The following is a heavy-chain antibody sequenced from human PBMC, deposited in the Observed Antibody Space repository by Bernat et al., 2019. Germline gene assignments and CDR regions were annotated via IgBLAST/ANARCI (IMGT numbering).Heavy chain of an antibody. Sequence: QPQLQESGPGPVKPSETLSLTCSVSGGSISSNGYYWGWIRQPPGKGLEWIGSIYYTGYTNYNPSLKSRVTISVDTSKSQISLELSSVTAADTALYYCARPLRHLLGNDGFDIWGQGTMVTVSS. CDR3: ARPLRHLLGNDGFDI. CDR2: IYYTGYT. CDR1: GGSISSNGYY. D-gene: IGHD2-8*02. J-gene: IGHJ3*02. V-gene: IGHV4-39*07.